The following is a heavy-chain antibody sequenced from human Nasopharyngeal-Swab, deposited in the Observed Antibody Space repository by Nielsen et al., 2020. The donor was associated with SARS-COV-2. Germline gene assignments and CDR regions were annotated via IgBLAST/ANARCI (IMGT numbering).Heavy chain of an antibody. CDR1: GFTFRSYA. Sequence: GGSLRLSCAASGFTFRSYAMSWVRQAPWKGLEWVSAISGSGGSTYYADSVKGRFTISRDNSKNTLYLQMNSLRAEDTAVYYCAKDTSLVGATFDYWGQGTLVTVSS. D-gene: IGHD2-8*02. V-gene: IGHV3-23*01. CDR2: ISGSGGST. CDR3: AKDTSLVGATFDY. J-gene: IGHJ4*02.